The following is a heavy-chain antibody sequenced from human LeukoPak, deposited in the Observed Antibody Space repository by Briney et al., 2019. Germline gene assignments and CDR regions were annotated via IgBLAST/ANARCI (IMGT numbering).Heavy chain of an antibody. CDR1: GGSISSYY. CDR2: INHSGST. D-gene: IGHD3-22*01. J-gene: IGHJ4*02. CDR3: ARAKSGYYFSGLFDY. V-gene: IGHV4-34*01. Sequence: PSETLSLTCTVSGGSISSYYWSWIRQPPGKGLEWIGEINHSGSTNYNPSLKSRVTISVDTSKNQFSLKLSSVTAADTAVYYCARAKSGYYFSGLFDYWGQGTLVTVSS.